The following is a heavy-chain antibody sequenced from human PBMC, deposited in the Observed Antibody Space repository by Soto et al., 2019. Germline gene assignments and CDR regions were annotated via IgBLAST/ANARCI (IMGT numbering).Heavy chain of an antibody. V-gene: IGHV3-23*01. CDR3: AKDGNWLDVYFDV. CDR1: GIECSNYA. D-gene: IGHD6-19*01. CDR2: SSASGRSR. J-gene: IGHJ4*02. Sequence: PGGSLRLSCVASGIECSNYAMSWGRQAPGKGLEWVSISSASGRSRYHADSVKGRFTISRDNSKNTLYLHMTNLRAEDTAVYYCAKDGNWLDVYFDVWGQGTPVTVSS.